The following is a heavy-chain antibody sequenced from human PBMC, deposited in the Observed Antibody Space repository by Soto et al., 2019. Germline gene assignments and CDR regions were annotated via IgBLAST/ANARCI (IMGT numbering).Heavy chain of an antibody. J-gene: IGHJ5*02. CDR3: ARTEWELSP. Sequence: GGSLRLSCAASGFSFSDHAMHWVRRAPGKGLEWVALVAHDGTSKYYAGSVKGRFTISSDKSSNTLFLQMDSLDTEDTAVYYCARTEWELSPWGQGTLVTVSS. CDR2: VAHDGTSK. D-gene: IGHD1-26*01. CDR1: GFSFSDHA. V-gene: IGHV3-30-3*01.